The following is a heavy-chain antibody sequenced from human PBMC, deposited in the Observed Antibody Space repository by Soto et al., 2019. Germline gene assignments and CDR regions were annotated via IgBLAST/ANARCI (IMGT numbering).Heavy chain of an antibody. CDR1: GGTFSSYT. CDR2: IIPILGIA. Sequence: QVQLVQSGAEVKKPGSSVKVSCKASGGTFSSYTISWVRQAPGQGLEWMGRIIPILGIANYAQKFQGRVTITADKSTSTAYMELSSLRSEDTAVYYCAREVADGDYLHYYGMDVWGQGTTVTVSS. J-gene: IGHJ6*02. CDR3: AREVADGDYLHYYGMDV. D-gene: IGHD4-17*01. V-gene: IGHV1-69*08.